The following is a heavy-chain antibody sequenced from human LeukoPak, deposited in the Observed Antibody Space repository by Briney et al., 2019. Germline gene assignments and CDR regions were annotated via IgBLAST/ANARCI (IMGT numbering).Heavy chain of an antibody. J-gene: IGHJ5*02. Sequence: ASVKVSRKASGGTFSSYAISWVRQAPGQGLEWMGRIIPIFGTANYAQKFQGRVTITTDESTSTAYMELSSLRSEDTAVYYCARDAYDSSGYFTTWGQGTLVTVSS. D-gene: IGHD3-22*01. CDR3: ARDAYDSSGYFTT. V-gene: IGHV1-69*05. CDR2: IIPIFGTA. CDR1: GGTFSSYA.